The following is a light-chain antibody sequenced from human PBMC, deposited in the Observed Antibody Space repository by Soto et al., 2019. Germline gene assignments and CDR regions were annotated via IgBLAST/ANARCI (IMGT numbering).Light chain of an antibody. V-gene: IGLV2-11*01. Sequence: QSARTQPRSVSGSPGQSVTISCTGTSSDVGAYNYVSWYQQHPAKAPNLMIYDVSKRPSGVPDRFSGSKSGNTASLTISGLQAEDEGDYYCCSYTNSAYVFGTGTKVTVL. CDR2: DVS. J-gene: IGLJ1*01. CDR3: CSYTNSAYV. CDR1: SSDVGAYNY.